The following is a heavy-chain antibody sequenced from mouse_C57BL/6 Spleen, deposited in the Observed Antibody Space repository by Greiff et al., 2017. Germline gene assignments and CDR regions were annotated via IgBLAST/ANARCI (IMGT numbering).Heavy chain of an antibody. CDR3: ARSPSTTIVAKGVFDY. Sequence: EVQLQQSVAELVRPGASVKLSCTASGFNFNNTYMHWVKQRPEQGLEWIGRIDPANGNTKYDPKFQGKATITVDKSSHTAYLPLSSLTSEDTAIXDGARSPSTTIVAKGVFDYWGQGTTLTVSS. J-gene: IGHJ2*01. D-gene: IGHD1-1*01. CDR1: GFNFNNTY. V-gene: IGHV14-3*01. CDR2: IDPANGNT.